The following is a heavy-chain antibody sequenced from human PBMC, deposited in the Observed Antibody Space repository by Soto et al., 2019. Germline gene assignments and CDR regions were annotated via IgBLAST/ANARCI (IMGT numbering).Heavy chain of an antibody. CDR1: GCSISSYY. J-gene: IGHJ4*02. Sequence: SETLSLTCPVSGCSISSYYWSWIRQPPGKGLEWIGYIYYSGSTNYNPSLKSRVTISVDTSKNQFSLKLSSVTAADTAVYYCARKGYSSSPFDYWGQGTLVTVSS. CDR2: IYYSGST. D-gene: IGHD6-13*01. V-gene: IGHV4-59*01. CDR3: ARKGYSSSPFDY.